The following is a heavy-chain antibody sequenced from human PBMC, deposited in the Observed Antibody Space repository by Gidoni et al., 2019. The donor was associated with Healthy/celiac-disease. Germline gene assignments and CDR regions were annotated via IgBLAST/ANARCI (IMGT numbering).Heavy chain of an antibody. CDR1: GGSISSGSYY. Sequence: QVQLQESGPGLVKPSQTLSLTCTVSGGSISSGSYYWSWIRQPAGKGLEWIGRIYTSGSTNYNPSLKSRVTISVDTSKNQFSLKLSSVTAADTAVYYCARGINGNFDYWGQGTLVTVSS. J-gene: IGHJ4*02. CDR2: IYTSGST. CDR3: ARGINGNFDY. V-gene: IGHV4-61*02.